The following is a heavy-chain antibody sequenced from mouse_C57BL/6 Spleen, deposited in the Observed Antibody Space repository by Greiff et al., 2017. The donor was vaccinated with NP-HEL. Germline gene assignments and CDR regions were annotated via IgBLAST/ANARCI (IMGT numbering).Heavy chain of an antibody. CDR3: ARGDYEGYAMDY. J-gene: IGHJ4*01. V-gene: IGHV5-17*01. CDR2: ISSGSSTI. D-gene: IGHD2-4*01. Sequence: EVMLVESGGGLVKPGGSLKLSCAASGFTFSDYGMHWVRQAPEKGLEWVAYISSGSSTIYYADTVKGRFTISRDNAKNTLFLQMTSLRSEDTAMYYCARGDYEGYAMDYWGQGTSVTVSS. CDR1: GFTFSDYG.